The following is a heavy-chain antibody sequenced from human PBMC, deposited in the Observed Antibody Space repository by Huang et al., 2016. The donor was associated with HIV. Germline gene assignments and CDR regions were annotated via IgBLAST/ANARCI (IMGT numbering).Heavy chain of an antibody. CDR3: ARRRRGGFDI. Sequence: EVQLVQSGAEVKRPGESLKISCKGSRYNFAGYWLGWVRQMPGKGLEWMGSIYFDDSDARYSPSWQGQVTISADTSLYSAYLQWTSLRASDTAIFYCARRRRGGFDIWGQGTLVTVSS. CDR2: IYFDDSDA. D-gene: IGHD2-15*01. V-gene: IGHV5-51*03. J-gene: IGHJ3*02. CDR1: RYNFAGYW.